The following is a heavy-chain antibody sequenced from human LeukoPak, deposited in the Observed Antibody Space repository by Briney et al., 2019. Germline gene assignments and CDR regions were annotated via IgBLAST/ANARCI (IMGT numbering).Heavy chain of an antibody. CDR1: GFTFSSYW. V-gene: IGHV3-74*01. D-gene: IGHD1-26*01. CDR3: ARAPWDLYYFDY. CDR2: INSDGSST. J-gene: IGHJ4*02. Sequence: GGSLRLSCAASGFTFSSYWMHWVRQAPGKGLVWVSRINSDGSSTSYVDSVKGRFTISRDNAKNTLYLQMNSLRAEDTAVYYCARAPWDLYYFDYWGQGTLVTVSS.